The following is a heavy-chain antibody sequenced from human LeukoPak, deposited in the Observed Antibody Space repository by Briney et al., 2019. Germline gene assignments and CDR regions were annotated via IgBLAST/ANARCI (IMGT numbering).Heavy chain of an antibody. V-gene: IGHV1-46*01. CDR1: GHTFTSYY. J-gene: IGHJ4*02. CDR2: INPSGGST. Sequence: GALVKVSCKASGHTFTSYYMHWVRQAPGQGVEWMGIINPSGGSTSYAQKFQGRVTMTRDTSTSTVYMELSSLRSEDTAVYYCARGGLYSSSSSFFDYWGQGTLVTVSS. CDR3: ARGGLYSSSSSFFDY. D-gene: IGHD6-6*01.